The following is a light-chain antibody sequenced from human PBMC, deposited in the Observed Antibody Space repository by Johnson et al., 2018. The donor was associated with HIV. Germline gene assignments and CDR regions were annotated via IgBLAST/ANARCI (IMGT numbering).Light chain of an antibody. J-gene: IGLJ1*01. CDR2: DNN. CDR3: GTWDGSLRAGAV. Sequence: QSVLTQPPSVSAAPGQKVTISCSGSSSNIGNNYVSWYQQLPGTAPKLLIYDNNKRPSGIPDRFSGSKSGTSATLGITGLQTGDEADYYCGTWDGSLRAGAVFGTGTKVTVL. V-gene: IGLV1-51*01. CDR1: SSNIGNNY.